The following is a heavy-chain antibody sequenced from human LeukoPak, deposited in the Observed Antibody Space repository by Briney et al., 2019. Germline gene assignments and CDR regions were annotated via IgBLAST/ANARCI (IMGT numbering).Heavy chain of an antibody. V-gene: IGHV1-8*02. J-gene: IGHJ4*02. CDR3: ARAGGYCGRISCPYYFDY. Sequence: ASVKVSCKASGYTFINNWMHWVRQAPGQGLEWMGWMNPNSGNTGYAQKFQGRVTMTRNTSISTAYMELSSLRSEDTAVYYCARAGGYCGRISCPYYFDYWGQGSLVAVSS. CDR1: GYTFINNW. CDR2: MNPNSGNT. D-gene: IGHD2-15*01.